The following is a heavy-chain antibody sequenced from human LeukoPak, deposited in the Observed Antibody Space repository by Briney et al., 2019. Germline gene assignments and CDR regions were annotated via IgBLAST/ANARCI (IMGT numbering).Heavy chain of an antibody. J-gene: IGHJ5*02. CDR3: ARVDIYYCSSTSCSRWFGP. Sequence: SSETLSLTCAVSGGSISSGDYYWSWIRQPPGKGLEWIGYIYYSGSTYYNPSLKSRVTISVDTSKNQFSLKLSSVTAADTAVYYCARVDIYYCSSTSCSRWFGPWGQGTLVTVSS. CDR2: IYYSGST. CDR1: GGSISSGDYY. V-gene: IGHV4-30-4*08. D-gene: IGHD2-2*01.